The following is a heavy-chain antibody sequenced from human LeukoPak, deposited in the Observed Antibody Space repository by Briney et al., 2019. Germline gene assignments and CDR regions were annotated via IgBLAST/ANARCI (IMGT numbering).Heavy chain of an antibody. D-gene: IGHD3-22*01. CDR2: ISGSGGST. Sequence: GGSLRLSCAASGFTFSSYAMSWVRQAPGKGLEWVSAISGSGGSTYYADSVKGRFTISRDNSKNTLYLQMNSLRAEDTAVYYCTKVDFYDTSGYYGPTFLDYWGQGSLVAVSS. J-gene: IGHJ4*02. CDR3: TKVDFYDTSGYYGPTFLDY. CDR1: GFTFSSYA. V-gene: IGHV3-23*01.